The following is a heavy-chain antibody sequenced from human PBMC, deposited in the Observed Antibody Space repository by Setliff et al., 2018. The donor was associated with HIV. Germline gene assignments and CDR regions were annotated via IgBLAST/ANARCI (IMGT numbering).Heavy chain of an antibody. CDR3: VIFYIVTPVDVRDY. Sequence: SETLSLTCTVSGDSITNSMHYWSWIRQPPGKGLEFIGSIHYNDDKTYYNAALRSRVTISADTSKNQFSLNVNSVTAADTAVYYCVIFYIVTPVDVRDYWGQGSLVTVSS. V-gene: IGHV4-39*01. J-gene: IGHJ4*02. CDR2: IHYNDDKT. D-gene: IGHD2-21*01. CDR1: GDSITNSMHY.